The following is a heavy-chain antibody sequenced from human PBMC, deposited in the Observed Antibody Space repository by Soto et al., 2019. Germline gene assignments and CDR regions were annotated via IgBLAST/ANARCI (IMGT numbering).Heavy chain of an antibody. J-gene: IGHJ5*02. Sequence: SETLSLTCTVSGGSISSYYWSWIRQPPGKGLEWIGYIYYSGSTNYNPSLKSRVTISVDTSKNQFSLKLSSVTAADTAVYYCARMAAAAPDWFDPWGQGTLVTVSS. CDR1: GGSISSYY. D-gene: IGHD6-13*01. CDR3: ARMAAAAPDWFDP. V-gene: IGHV4-59*01. CDR2: IYYSGST.